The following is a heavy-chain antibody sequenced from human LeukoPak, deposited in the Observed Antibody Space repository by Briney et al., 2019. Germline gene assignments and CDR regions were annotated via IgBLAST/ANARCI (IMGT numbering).Heavy chain of an antibody. D-gene: IGHD5-24*01. J-gene: IGHJ3*02. CDR2: VFYAGDT. CDR3: ARVLRDGHNDPFDN. CDR1: GGSISSSSYF. Sequence: SETLSLTCTVSGGSISSSSYFWGWIRQPPEKGLEWIGSVFYAGDTYYSPSLKSRVTLSVDTSKNHFSLRLTSVTAADAAVYYCARVLRDGHNDPFDNWGQGTLVTVSS. V-gene: IGHV4-39*01.